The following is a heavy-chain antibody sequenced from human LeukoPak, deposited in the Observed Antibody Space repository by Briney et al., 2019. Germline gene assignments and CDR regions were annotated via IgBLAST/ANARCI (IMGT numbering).Heavy chain of an antibody. D-gene: IGHD3-3*01. Sequence: SETLSLTCAVYGGSFSGYYWSWIRRPPGKGLEWIGEINHSGSTNYNPSLKSRVTISVDTSKNQFSLKLSSVTAADTAVYYCAKEDYDFWSGYYACCYYYYGMDVWGQGTTVTVSS. CDR2: INHSGST. V-gene: IGHV4-34*01. CDR3: AKEDYDFWSGYYACCYYYYGMDV. CDR1: GGSFSGYY. J-gene: IGHJ6*02.